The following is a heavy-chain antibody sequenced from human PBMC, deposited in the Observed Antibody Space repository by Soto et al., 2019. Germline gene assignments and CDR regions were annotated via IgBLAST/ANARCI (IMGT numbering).Heavy chain of an antibody. V-gene: IGHV1-69*12. CDR2: IIPIFGTA. D-gene: IGHD4-4*01. CDR1: GGTFSSYA. Sequence: QVQLVQSGAEVKKPGSSVKVSCKASGGTFSSYAISWVRQAPGQGLELMGGIIPIFGTANYAPKFQGRVTITADEATSPDYMELSSLKSEDTAVYYCARTTAYINYAAHYYYYGMDVWGQGTTVTVSS. CDR3: ARTTAYINYAAHYYYYGMDV. J-gene: IGHJ6*02.